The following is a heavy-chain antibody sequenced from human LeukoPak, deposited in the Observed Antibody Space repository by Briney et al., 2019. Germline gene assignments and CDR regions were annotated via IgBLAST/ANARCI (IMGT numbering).Heavy chain of an antibody. V-gene: IGHV3-49*04. CDR3: TREASVGATPHDY. Sequence: EAGGSLRLSCAASGFTFSSYAMSWVRQAPGKGLEWVGFIRSKAYGGTTEYAASVKGRFTISRDDSKSIAYLQMNSLKTEDTAVYYCTREASVGATPHDYWGQGTLVTVSS. CDR1: GFTFSSYA. CDR2: IRSKAYGGTT. D-gene: IGHD1-26*01. J-gene: IGHJ4*02.